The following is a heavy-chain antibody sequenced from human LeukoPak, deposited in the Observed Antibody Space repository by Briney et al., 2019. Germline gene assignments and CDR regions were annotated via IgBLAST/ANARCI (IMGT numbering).Heavy chain of an antibody. CDR1: GYIFTKYV. J-gene: IGHJ4*02. CDR3: ARDDCGDTCYPGGY. D-gene: IGHD2-21*01. Sequence: ASVKVSCKASGYIFTKYVVHWVRQAPGQRPEWMGWIKAGNGDTKYSQNFQGRLTITRDTSASTVYMELSSLISEDTALYYCARDDCGDTCYPGGYWGQGTLVTVSS. V-gene: IGHV1-3*01. CDR2: IKAGNGDT.